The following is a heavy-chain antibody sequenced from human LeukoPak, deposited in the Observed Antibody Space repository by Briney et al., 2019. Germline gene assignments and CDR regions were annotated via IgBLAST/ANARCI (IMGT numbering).Heavy chain of an antibody. CDR1: GGSISSSSYY. V-gene: IGHV4-39*07. CDR3: ARDPGIPPSYYYYMDV. Sequence: KPSETLSLTCTVSGGSISSSSYYWGWIRQPPGKGLEWIGSIYYSGSTYYNPSLKSRVTISVDTSKNQFSLKLSSVTAADTAVYYCARDPGIPPSYYYYMDVWGKGTTVTVSS. J-gene: IGHJ6*03. CDR2: IYYSGST.